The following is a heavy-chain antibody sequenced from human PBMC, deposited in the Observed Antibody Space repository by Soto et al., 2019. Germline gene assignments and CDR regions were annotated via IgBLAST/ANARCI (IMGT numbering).Heavy chain of an antibody. J-gene: IGHJ3*02. CDR1: GYSFTTYW. V-gene: IGHV5-51*03. D-gene: IGHD2-15*01. Sequence: GESLKISCKGSGYSFTTYWIGWVRQMPGKGLEWMGIIYPGDSDARYSPSFQGQVTISADKSISTAYLQWSNLKASDTAMYYCARRGYCSGGSCFSASFDIWGQGTMVTVSS. CDR2: IYPGDSDA. CDR3: ARRGYCSGGSCFSASFDI.